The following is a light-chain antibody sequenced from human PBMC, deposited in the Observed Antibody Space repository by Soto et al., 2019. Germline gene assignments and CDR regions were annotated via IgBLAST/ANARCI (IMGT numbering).Light chain of an antibody. Sequence: NELTQSPGTQSLSPGERATHSCRASQSISSGYVAWYQQKPGQAPSLLIYAASSRATGIADRSRGSGSGRDFTLTISRLEPEDFAVDYCPQYGSSAWTFAQGTKVDIK. CDR3: PQYGSSAWT. V-gene: IGKV3-20*01. CDR1: QSISSGY. J-gene: IGKJ1*01. CDR2: AAS.